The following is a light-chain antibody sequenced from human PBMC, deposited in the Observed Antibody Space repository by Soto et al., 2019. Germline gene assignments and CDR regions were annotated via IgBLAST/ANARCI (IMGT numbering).Light chain of an antibody. CDR2: ETS. Sequence: DVQMTQSPSTLSASVGDRVTITCRASQSISRWLAWYQQKPGKAPKLLIYETSSLEDGVPSRFTGSGSGTEFSLKINSLQPDDFATYYGQQYKDYRTFAXGTKVDIX. J-gene: IGKJ1*01. V-gene: IGKV1-5*03. CDR1: QSISRW. CDR3: QQYKDYRT.